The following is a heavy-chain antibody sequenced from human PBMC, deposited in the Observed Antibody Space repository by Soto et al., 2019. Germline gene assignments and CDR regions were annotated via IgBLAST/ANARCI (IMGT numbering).Heavy chain of an antibody. Sequence: EVQLVQSGAEVKKAGESLKISCQGSGYSFTNYWVGWVRQIPGRGLEWMGIVHPGDSDTRYSPFFQGQVTISADKSISTAYLQWSSLKASDTAIYYCARHNRYSSTWFEGWFDPWGQGTLVTVSS. V-gene: IGHV5-51*03. CDR3: ARHNRYSSTWFEGWFDP. CDR1: GYSFTNYW. D-gene: IGHD6-13*01. CDR2: VHPGDSDT. J-gene: IGHJ5*02.